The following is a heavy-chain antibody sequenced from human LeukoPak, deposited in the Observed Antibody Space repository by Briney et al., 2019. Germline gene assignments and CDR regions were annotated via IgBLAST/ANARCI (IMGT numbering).Heavy chain of an antibody. CDR1: GGSFSGYY. CDR2: INHSGST. Sequence: PSETLSLTCAVYGGSFSGYYWSWIRQPPGKGLEWIGEINHSGSTNYNPSLKSRVTISVDTSKNQFSLKLSSVTAADTAVYYCAKGQSGAAAGTPFDYWGQGTLVTVSS. J-gene: IGHJ4*02. D-gene: IGHD6-13*01. CDR3: AKGQSGAAAGTPFDY. V-gene: IGHV4-34*01.